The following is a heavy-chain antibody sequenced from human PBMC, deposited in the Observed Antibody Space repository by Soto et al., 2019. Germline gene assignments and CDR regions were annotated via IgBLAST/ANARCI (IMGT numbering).Heavy chain of an antibody. V-gene: IGHV3-21*01. CDR3: ARGPSGWFGYDY. CDR1: GFTFSVYT. Sequence: GGSLRLSCTASGFTFSVYTVNWVRQAPGKGLEWVSSITSGADYKYYADSVRGRFTISRDNAKNTLYLQMDSLTAEDTAVYYCARGPSGWFGYDYWGQGTLVTVSS. CDR2: ITSGADYK. J-gene: IGHJ4*02. D-gene: IGHD6-19*01.